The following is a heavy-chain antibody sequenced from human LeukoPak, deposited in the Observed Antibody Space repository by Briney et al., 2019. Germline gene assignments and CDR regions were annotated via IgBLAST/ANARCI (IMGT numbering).Heavy chain of an antibody. CDR2: INPNSGGT. Sequence: GASVKVSCKASGYTFTGYYMHWVRQAPGQGLEWMGWINPNSGGTNYAQKFQGRVTMTRDTSISTAYMELSRLRSDDTAVYYCASRSNIAVAGAFDYWGQGTLVTVSS. CDR1: GYTFTGYY. J-gene: IGHJ4*02. CDR3: ASRSNIAVAGAFDY. V-gene: IGHV1-2*02. D-gene: IGHD6-19*01.